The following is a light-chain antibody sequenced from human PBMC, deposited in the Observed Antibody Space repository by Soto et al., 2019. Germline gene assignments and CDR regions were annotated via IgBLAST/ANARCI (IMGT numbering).Light chain of an antibody. Sequence: QAVVTQEPSLTVSPGGTVALTCGSSTGAVTSGHYPYWFQQKPGQAPRTLIYDTSNKHSWTPARFSVSLLGGKASLTLAGAQPEDEAEYYGLLSYSGARVFGSGTKLTVL. CDR3: LLSYSGARV. CDR1: TGAVTSGHY. V-gene: IGLV7-46*01. CDR2: DTS. J-gene: IGLJ1*01.